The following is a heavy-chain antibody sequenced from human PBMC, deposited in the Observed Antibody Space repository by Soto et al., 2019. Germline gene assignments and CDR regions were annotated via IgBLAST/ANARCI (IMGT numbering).Heavy chain of an antibody. CDR3: ARDFMARGRDSNWFDP. V-gene: IGHV3-74*03. Sequence: XGSLVLSCAASGFIFSSYWMHGVRQVPGKGPVWVARINSDGRNTKYADSVKGRFTISRDNAKNTLYLQLNSLRAEDTAVYYCARDFMARGRDSNWFDPWGQGAVVTVSS. CDR2: INSDGRNT. J-gene: IGHJ5*02. D-gene: IGHD3-10*01. CDR1: GFIFSSYW.